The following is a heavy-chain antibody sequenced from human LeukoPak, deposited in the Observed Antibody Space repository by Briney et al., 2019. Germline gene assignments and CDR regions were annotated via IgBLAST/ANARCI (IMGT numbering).Heavy chain of an antibody. Sequence: ASVKVSCKASGYTFTSYGISWVRQAPGQGLEWMGWISAYNGNTNYAQKLQGRVTMTTDTSTSTAHMELRSLRSDDTAVYYCARDCSGGSCYSNFDYWGQGTLVTVSS. CDR3: ARDCSGGSCYSNFDY. CDR1: GYTFTSYG. D-gene: IGHD2-15*01. CDR2: ISAYNGNT. V-gene: IGHV1-18*04. J-gene: IGHJ4*02.